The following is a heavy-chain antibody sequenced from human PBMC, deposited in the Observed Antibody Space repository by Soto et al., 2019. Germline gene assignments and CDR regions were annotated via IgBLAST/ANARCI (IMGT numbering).Heavy chain of an antibody. CDR3: ARDHSYACDY. D-gene: IGHD3-16*01. J-gene: IGHJ4*02. V-gene: IGHV3-23*01. CDR1: GFTFSSFA. Sequence: EVQLLESGGCLVQPGGSLRLSCAVSGFTFSSFAMSWVRQAPGKGLEWVSIISSSGGATYYADSVKGRFTISRDNSKNTLYLQMNSLRAEDTAVYYCARDHSYACDYWGQGTLVTVSS. CDR2: ISSSGGAT.